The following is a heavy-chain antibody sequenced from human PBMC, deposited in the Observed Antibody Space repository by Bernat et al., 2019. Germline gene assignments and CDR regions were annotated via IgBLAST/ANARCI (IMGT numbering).Heavy chain of an antibody. Sequence: EVQLVESGGGLVKPGESLRLSCAASGLTFSSFSMNWVRQAPGRGLEWVSSISSGSAYLWYAESVKGRFTISRDNSKNTLYLQMNSLRAEDTAVYYCAKLGDSGWNYFDYWGQGTLVTVSS. CDR1: GLTFSSFS. D-gene: IGHD6-19*01. CDR3: AKLGDSGWNYFDY. J-gene: IGHJ4*02. CDR2: ISSGSAYL. V-gene: IGHV3-21*04.